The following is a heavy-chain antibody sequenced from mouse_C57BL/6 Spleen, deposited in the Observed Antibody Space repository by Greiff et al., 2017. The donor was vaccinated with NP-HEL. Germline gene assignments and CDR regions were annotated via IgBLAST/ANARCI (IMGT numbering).Heavy chain of an antibody. V-gene: IGHV1-80*01. Sequence: VKLMESGAELVKPGASVKISCKASGYAFSSYWMNWVKQRPGKGLEWIGQIYPGDGDTNYNGKFKGKATLTADKSSSTAYMQLSSLTSEDSAVYFCARMGGSSYYFDYWGQGTTLTVSS. CDR1: GYAFSSYW. CDR3: ARMGGSSYYFDY. CDR2: IYPGDGDT. J-gene: IGHJ2*01. D-gene: IGHD1-1*01.